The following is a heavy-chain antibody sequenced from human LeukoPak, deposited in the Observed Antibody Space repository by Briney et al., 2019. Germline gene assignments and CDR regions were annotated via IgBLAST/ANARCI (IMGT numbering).Heavy chain of an antibody. CDR1: GGTFSSYA. Sequence: SVRVSCKASGGTFSSYAISWVRQAPGQGLEWMGGIIPIFGTANYAQKIQGRVTITADESTSTAYMELSSLRSEDTAVYYCARSIAAAGRGGTEYFQHWGQGTLVTVSS. CDR3: ARSIAAAGRGGTEYFQH. V-gene: IGHV1-69*13. D-gene: IGHD6-13*01. CDR2: IIPIFGTA. J-gene: IGHJ1*01.